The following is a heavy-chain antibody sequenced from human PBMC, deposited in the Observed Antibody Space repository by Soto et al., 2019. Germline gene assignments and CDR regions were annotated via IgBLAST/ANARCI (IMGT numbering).Heavy chain of an antibody. V-gene: IGHV1-69*01. CDR3: ARGWGYDSTDYYYAY. CDR1: GGSFNTHT. Sequence: QVQLAQSGAEVRKPGSSVRVSCKASGGSFNTHTISWVRQAPGQGLEWMGGIIPTFGTANHAQKFQGRVTIIADESTSTVYMELSSLRSDDTAIYYCARGWGYDSTDYYYAYWGQGTLVIVSS. CDR2: IIPTFGTA. J-gene: IGHJ4*02. D-gene: IGHD3-22*01.